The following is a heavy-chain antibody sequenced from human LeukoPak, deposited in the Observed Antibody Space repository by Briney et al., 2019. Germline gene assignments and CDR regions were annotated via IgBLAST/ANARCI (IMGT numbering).Heavy chain of an antibody. CDR2: IYTSGRT. V-gene: IGHV4-61*02. Sequence: SETLSLTCTVSGGSITFGSYYWTWIRQPAGKGLEWIGRIYTSGRTFYNPSLKSRVTISMDTSRNQFSLRLSSVTAADTAVYYCARARVIPASFDDWGQGALVTVSS. CDR3: ARARVIPASFDD. CDR1: GGSITFGSYY. J-gene: IGHJ4*02. D-gene: IGHD3-16*02.